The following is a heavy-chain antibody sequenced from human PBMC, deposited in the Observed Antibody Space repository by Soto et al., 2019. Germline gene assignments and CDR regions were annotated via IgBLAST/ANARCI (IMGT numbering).Heavy chain of an antibody. CDR1: GGTFNSYA. Sequence: QVQLVQSGAEVKKPESSVRVSCKASGGTFNSYAITWVRQAPGQGLEWMGGTIPMFGTTNYAEKFQGRVTISADESTNTAYMELSSLRSEDTAVYYCTRCGIRYHSIGYYLGIDGMDVWGQGTTVIVSS. CDR3: TRCGIRYHSIGYYLGIDGMDV. CDR2: TIPMFGTT. J-gene: IGHJ6*02. D-gene: IGHD3-22*01. V-gene: IGHV1-69*12.